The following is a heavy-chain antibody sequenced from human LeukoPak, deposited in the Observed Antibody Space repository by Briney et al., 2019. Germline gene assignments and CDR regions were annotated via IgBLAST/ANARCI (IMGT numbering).Heavy chain of an antibody. CDR1: GGSFSGYY. D-gene: IGHD6-13*01. V-gene: IGHV4-34*01. J-gene: IGHJ4*02. Sequence: KTSETLSLTCAVYGGSFSGYYWSWIRQPPGKGLEWIGEINHSGSTNYNPSLKSRVTISVDTSNNQFSLKLSSVTAADTAVYYCARKPIVSSSWYYFDYCGQGTLVTVSS. CDR3: ARKPIVSSSWYYFDY. CDR2: INHSGST.